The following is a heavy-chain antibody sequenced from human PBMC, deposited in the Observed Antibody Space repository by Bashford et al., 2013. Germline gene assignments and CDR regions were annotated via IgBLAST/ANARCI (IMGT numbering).Heavy chain of an antibody. CDR3: AALSAPPTASSGWYENLDY. D-gene: IGHD6-19*01. CDR2: IVVGSGNT. Sequence: SVKVSCKASGFTFTSSAVQWVRQARGQRLEWIGWIVVGSGNTNYAQKFQERVTITRDMSTSTAYMELSSLRSEDTAVYYCAALSAPPTASSGWYENLDYWGQGTLVTVSS. CDR1: GFTFTSSA. V-gene: IGHV1-58*01. J-gene: IGHJ4*02.